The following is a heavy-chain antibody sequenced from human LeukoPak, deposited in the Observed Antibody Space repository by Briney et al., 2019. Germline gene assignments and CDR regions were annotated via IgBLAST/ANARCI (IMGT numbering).Heavy chain of an antibody. D-gene: IGHD6-19*01. CDR3: ASMYSSGWYEIDY. CDR2: IWSDGSNK. J-gene: IGHJ4*02. Sequence: GGSLRLSCAASGLSFSDYGMHWVRQAPGKGLEWVAVIWSDGSNKYYADSVKGRFTISRDNSKNSLYLQMNSLRAEDTAVYYCASMYSSGWYEIDYWGQGTLVTVSS. CDR1: GLSFSDYG. V-gene: IGHV3-33*01.